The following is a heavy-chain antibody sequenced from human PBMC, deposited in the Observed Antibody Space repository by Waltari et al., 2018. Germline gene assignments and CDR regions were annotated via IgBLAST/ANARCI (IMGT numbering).Heavy chain of an antibody. Sequence: QVQLQQWGAGLLKPSETLSLTCAVYGGSFSGYYWSWIRQPPGKGLEWIGEINHSGSTNYNPSLKSRVTISVDTSKNQFSLKLSSVTAADTAVYYCARGQYQLLSSSWYDYWGQGTLVTVSS. CDR3: ARGQYQLLSSSWYDY. V-gene: IGHV4-34*01. CDR1: GGSFSGYY. J-gene: IGHJ4*02. D-gene: IGHD2-2*01. CDR2: INHSGST.